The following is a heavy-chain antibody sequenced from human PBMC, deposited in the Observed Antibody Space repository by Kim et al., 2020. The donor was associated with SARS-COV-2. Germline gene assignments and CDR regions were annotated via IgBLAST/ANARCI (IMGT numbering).Heavy chain of an antibody. J-gene: IGHJ4*02. V-gene: IGHV4-38-2*02. CDR3: ARVVVVAARELDNFDY. Sequence: SETLSLTCTVSGYSISSGYYWGWIRQPPGKGLEWLGSIYHSGSTYYNPSLKSRVTISVDTSKNQFSLKLSSVTAADTAVYYCARVVVVAARELDNFDYWGQGTLVTVSS. D-gene: IGHD2-15*01. CDR1: GYSISSGYY. CDR2: IYHSGST.